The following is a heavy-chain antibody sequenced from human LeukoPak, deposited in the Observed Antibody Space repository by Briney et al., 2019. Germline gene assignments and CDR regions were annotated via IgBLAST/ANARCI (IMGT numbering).Heavy chain of an antibody. CDR3: AREGSYGDSDY. D-gene: IGHD5-18*01. CDR1: GFTFSSYG. J-gene: IGHJ4*02. CDR2: INSNGGST. V-gene: IGHV3-64*01. Sequence: GRSLRLSCAASGFTFSSYGMHWVRQAPGKGLEYVSAINSNGGSTYYANSVKGRFTISRDNSKNALYLQMGSLRAEDMAVYYCAREGSYGDSDYWGQGTLVTVSS.